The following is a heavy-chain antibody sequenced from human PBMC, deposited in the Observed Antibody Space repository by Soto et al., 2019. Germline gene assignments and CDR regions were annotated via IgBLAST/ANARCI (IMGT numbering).Heavy chain of an antibody. CDR3: ARDNWNSY. D-gene: IGHD1-7*01. CDR1: GFTFSSYW. V-gene: IGHV3-74*01. J-gene: IGHJ4*01. CDR2: IHNDGSTT. Sequence: VWFLRIYCAASGFTFSSYWMHWVRQAPGKGLMWVSRIHNDGSTTRYADSVKGRFTISRDNAKNTLYLQMSSLRVEDTAVYYCARDNWNSYWGQGTLVTVSS.